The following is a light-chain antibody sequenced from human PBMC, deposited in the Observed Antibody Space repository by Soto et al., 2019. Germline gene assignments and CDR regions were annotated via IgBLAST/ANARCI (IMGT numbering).Light chain of an antibody. V-gene: IGKV3-20*01. CDR3: QQYGSSPWT. CDR1: QSVSSSY. CDR2: GAS. J-gene: IGKJ1*01. Sequence: EIVLTQSPGTLSLSPGERATLSCRASQSVSSSYLAWYQQKTGKAPRLLISGASSRATGIPDRFSGSGSGKAFTLTISSLEPEDFAVYYCQQYGSSPWTFGQGTKVEIK.